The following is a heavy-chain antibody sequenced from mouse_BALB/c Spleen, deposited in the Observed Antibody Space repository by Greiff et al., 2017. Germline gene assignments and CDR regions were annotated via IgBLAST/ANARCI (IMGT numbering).Heavy chain of an antibody. J-gene: IGHJ1*01. D-gene: IGHD2-13*01. CDR3: ARRTTSWYFDV. Sequence: DVKLVESGGGLVKLGGSLKLSCAASGFTFSSYYMSWVRQTPEKRLELVAAINSNGGSTYYPDTVKGRFTISRDNAKNTLYLQMSSLKSEDTAVYYCARRTTSWYFDVWGAGTTVTVSS. CDR1: GFTFSSYY. V-gene: IGHV5-6-2*01. CDR2: INSNGGST.